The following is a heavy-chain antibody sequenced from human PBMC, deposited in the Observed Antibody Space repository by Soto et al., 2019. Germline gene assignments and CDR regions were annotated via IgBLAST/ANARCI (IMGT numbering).Heavy chain of an antibody. D-gene: IGHD3-22*01. V-gene: IGHV5-10-1*01. CDR3: SRQIYDSDTGPNFQYYFDS. CDR2: IDPSDSQT. J-gene: IGHJ4*02. CDR1: GYSFAGYW. Sequence: GESLKISCKGSGYSFAGYWITWVRQKPGKGLEWMGRIDPSDSQTYYSPSFRGHVTISVTKSITTVFLQWSGLRASDTAMYYCSRQIYDSDTGPNFQYYFDSWGQGTPVTVSS.